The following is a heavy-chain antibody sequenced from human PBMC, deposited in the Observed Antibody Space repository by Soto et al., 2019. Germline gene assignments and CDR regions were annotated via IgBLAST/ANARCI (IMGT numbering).Heavy chain of an antibody. D-gene: IGHD3-10*01. CDR1: GYVFSSYG. CDR3: ARANYYGSGSYYREIYYYYGMDV. Sequence: GASVKVSCKASGYVFSSYGTSWVRQAPGQGLEWVGWISAYNGRTNSAQKFQGWVTMTRDTSISTAYMELSRLRSDDTAVYYCARANYYGSGSYYREIYYYYGMDVWGQGTTVTVSS. CDR2: ISAYNGRT. J-gene: IGHJ6*02. V-gene: IGHV1-18*01.